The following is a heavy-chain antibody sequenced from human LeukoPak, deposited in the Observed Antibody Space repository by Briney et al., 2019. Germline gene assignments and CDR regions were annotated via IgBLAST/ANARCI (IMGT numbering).Heavy chain of an antibody. D-gene: IGHD6-13*01. V-gene: IGHV3-33*01. CDR1: GFTFSSYG. CDR2: IWYDGSNK. J-gene: IGHJ6*02. Sequence: GRSLRLSCAASGFTFSSYGMHWVRQAPGKGLEWVAVIWYDGSNKYYADSVKGRFTISRDNSKNTLYLQMNSLRAEDTAVYYCARSRAIAAAGSYYYGMDVWGQGTTVIVSS. CDR3: ARSRAIAAAGSYYYGMDV.